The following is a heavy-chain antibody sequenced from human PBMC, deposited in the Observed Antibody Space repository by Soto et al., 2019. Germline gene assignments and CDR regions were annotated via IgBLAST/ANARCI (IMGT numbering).Heavy chain of an antibody. V-gene: IGHV1-69*04. CDR1: GGTFTSYA. D-gene: IGHD1-1*01. J-gene: IGHJ4*02. CDR2: VIPVLGVA. Sequence: QVQLVQSGAEVQKPGSSVKVSCKASGGTFTSYAFNWVRQAPGRGLEWMGRVIPVLGVADYAQKFQDRFTITADKSTSSLYMELSSLRSADTALYYCARDGLGTTRRYFDHWGQGTRVTVSS. CDR3: ARDGLGTTRRYFDH.